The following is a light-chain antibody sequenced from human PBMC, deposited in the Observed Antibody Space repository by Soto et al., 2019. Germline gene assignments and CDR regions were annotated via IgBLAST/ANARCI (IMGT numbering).Light chain of an antibody. CDR1: QRVSSY. V-gene: IGKV3-11*01. Sequence: EIVLTQSPATLSLSPGERATLSCRASQRVSSYLAWYQQKPGQAPRLLIYDASNRATGIPARFSGSGSGTDFTLTISSLEPEDFAVYYCQKRINWPLTFGGGTKVQIK. CDR2: DAS. CDR3: QKRINWPLT. J-gene: IGKJ4*01.